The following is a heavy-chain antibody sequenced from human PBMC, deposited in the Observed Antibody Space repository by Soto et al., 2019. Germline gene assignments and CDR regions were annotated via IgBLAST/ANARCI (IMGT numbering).Heavy chain of an antibody. CDR1: GITFSSYA. D-gene: IGHD3-3*01. Sequence: GGSLRLSRAASGITFSSYAMSSFRQAPGKGLEWVSAISGSGGSTYYADSVKGRFTISRDNSKNTLYLQMNSLRAEDTAVYYCAKDGGGGITIFGAPRWFDPWGQGP. V-gene: IGHV3-23*01. J-gene: IGHJ5*02. CDR3: AKDGGGGITIFGAPRWFDP. CDR2: ISGSGGST.